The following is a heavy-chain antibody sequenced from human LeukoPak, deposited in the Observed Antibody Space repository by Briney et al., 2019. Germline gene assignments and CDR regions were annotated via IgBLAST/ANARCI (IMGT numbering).Heavy chain of an antibody. CDR3: ARDRQSTATTFLVS. Sequence: PGRSLRLSCEASGFTFSNHAMHWVRQAPGKGLEWVALIYYDGDKKYYAESLQGRFTISRDNSKNTVYLEMDSLRADDTAVYYCARDRQSTATTFLVSWGRGTLVTVSS. CDR2: IYYDGDKK. D-gene: IGHD4-17*01. J-gene: IGHJ4*02. V-gene: IGHV3-30*04. CDR1: GFTFSNHA.